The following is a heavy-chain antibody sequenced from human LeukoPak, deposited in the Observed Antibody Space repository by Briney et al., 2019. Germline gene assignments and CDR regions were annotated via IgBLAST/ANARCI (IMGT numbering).Heavy chain of an antibody. D-gene: IGHD6-6*01. CDR3: ARHYPDYSSSSGAFDI. V-gene: IGHV3-21*01. CDR1: GFPFNTYT. J-gene: IGHJ3*02. Sequence: GGSLRLSCAASGFPFNTYTMNWVRQAPGKGLEWVSSISYSTSYIYYADSVKGRFTISRDNAKNSLFVEMNSLRAEDTAVYYCARHYPDYSSSSGAFDIWGRGTMVTVPS. CDR2: ISYSTSYI.